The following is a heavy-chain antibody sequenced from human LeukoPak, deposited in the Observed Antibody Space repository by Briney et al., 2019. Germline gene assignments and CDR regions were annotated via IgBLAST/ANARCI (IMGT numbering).Heavy chain of an antibody. CDR2: ISQSGST. CDR3: ARQLVLGVKTFDS. V-gene: IGHV4-38-2*01. Sequence: SETLSLTCAVSGYYISSGYYWAWIRQPPGKGPEWIASISQSGSTYYNPSLKSRVTISVDTSKNKFSLNLKFVTAADTAVYYCARQLVLGVKTFDSWGQGTLVAVSS. D-gene: IGHD3-3*01. J-gene: IGHJ4*02. CDR1: GYYISSGYY.